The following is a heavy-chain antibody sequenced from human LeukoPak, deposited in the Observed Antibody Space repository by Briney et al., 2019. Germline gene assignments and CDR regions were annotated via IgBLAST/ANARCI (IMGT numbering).Heavy chain of an antibody. CDR2: IYNDETSA. CDR1: GFTFSNTW. Sequence: GGSLRLSCAASGFTFSNTWMYWVRQGPGKGLVWVSRIYNDETSATYADSVKGRFTISRDNAKNTRYLQMDSLRVDDTAVYYCARGAPIDYWGQGTLVTVSS. CDR3: ARGAPIDY. J-gene: IGHJ4*02. V-gene: IGHV3-74*01.